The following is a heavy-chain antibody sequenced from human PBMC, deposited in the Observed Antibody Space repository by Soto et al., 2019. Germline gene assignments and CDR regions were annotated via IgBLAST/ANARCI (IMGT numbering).Heavy chain of an antibody. V-gene: IGHV4-34*01. CDR3: ARIRITIFGVVRPWFDP. D-gene: IGHD3-3*01. Sequence: SETLSPTCAVYGGSFSGYYWSWIRQPPGKGLEWIGEINHSGSTTSNPSLKSSVTISVDTSKNQFSLKLSSVTAADTAVYYCARIRITIFGVVRPWFDPWGQGTLVTVSS. CDR2: INHSGST. CDR1: GGSFSGYY. J-gene: IGHJ5*02.